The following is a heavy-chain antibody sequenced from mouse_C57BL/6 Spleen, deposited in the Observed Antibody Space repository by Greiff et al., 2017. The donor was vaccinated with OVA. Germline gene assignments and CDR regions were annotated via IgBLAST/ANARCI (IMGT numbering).Heavy chain of an antibody. D-gene: IGHD2-3*01. CDR2: IYPRSGNT. Sequence: QVHVKQSGAELARPGASVKLSCKASGYTFTSYGISWVKQRTGQGLEWIGEIYPRSGNTYYHEKFKGKATLTADKSSSTAYMELRSLTSEDSAVYFCARGGLYDGYLYYAMDYWGQGTSVTVSS. V-gene: IGHV1-81*01. CDR1: GYTFTSYG. CDR3: ARGGLYDGYLYYAMDY. J-gene: IGHJ4*01.